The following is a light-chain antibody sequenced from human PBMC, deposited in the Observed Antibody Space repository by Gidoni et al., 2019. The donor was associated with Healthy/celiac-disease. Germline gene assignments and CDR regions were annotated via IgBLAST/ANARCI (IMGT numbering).Light chain of an antibody. Sequence: SYELTPPPPVSVSPGQTARITCSGDALPKQYAYWYQQKPGQAPVLVIYKDSERPSGIPERFSGSSSGTTVTLTISGVQAEDEADYYCQSADSSGTLRVFGGGTKLTVL. CDR3: QSADSSGTLRV. V-gene: IGLV3-25*03. CDR2: KDS. J-gene: IGLJ3*02. CDR1: ALPKQY.